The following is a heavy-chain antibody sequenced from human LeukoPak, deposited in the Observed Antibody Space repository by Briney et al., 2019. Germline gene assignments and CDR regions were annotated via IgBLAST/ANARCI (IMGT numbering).Heavy chain of an antibody. V-gene: IGHV3-30-3*01. D-gene: IGHD2-2*01. CDR1: GFTFGSYA. CDR2: ISYDGSNK. J-gene: IGHJ4*02. CDR3: ARDRYCSSTSCYSFDY. Sequence: GGSLRLSCAASGFTFGSYAMHWVRQAPGKGLEWVAVISYDGSNKYYADSVKGRFTISRDNSRNTLYLQMNSLRAEDTAVYYCARDRYCSSTSCYSFDYWGQGTLVTVSS.